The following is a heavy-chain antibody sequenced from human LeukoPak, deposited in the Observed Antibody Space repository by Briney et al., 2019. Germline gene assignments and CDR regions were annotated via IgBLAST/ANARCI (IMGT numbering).Heavy chain of an antibody. CDR3: ARSSHSAFDWSLPFDY. CDR1: GITLSNAW. Sequence: LGGSLRLSCEASGITLSNAWMNWVRQAPGKGLEWVANIKQDGSEKYYVDSVKGRFTISRDNAKNSLYLQMNSLRAEDTAVYYCARSSHSAFDWSLPFDYWGQGTLVTVSS. J-gene: IGHJ4*02. CDR2: IKQDGSEK. V-gene: IGHV3-7*01. D-gene: IGHD3-9*01.